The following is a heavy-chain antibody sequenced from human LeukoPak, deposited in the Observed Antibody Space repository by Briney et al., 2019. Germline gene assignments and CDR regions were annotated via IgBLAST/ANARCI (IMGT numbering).Heavy chain of an antibody. CDR1: GFTFNTFD. CDR2: ISSGSSSR. V-gene: IGHV3-48*01. Sequence: GGSLRLSCAASGFTFNTFDMTWVRQAPGKGLEWVSYISSGSSSRYYADSVKGRFTISRDNAKNSLYLQMNSLRAEGTAVYFCARSRYYAVDVWGQGTTVIVSS. CDR3: ARSRYYAVDV. J-gene: IGHJ6*02.